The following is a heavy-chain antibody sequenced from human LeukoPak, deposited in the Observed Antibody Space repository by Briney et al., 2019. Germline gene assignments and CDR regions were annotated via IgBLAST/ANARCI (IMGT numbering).Heavy chain of an antibody. CDR3: ARSPRGGTDY. D-gene: IGHD1/OR15-1a*01. V-gene: IGHV3-7*05. Sequence: PGGSLRLSCAASEFTFSSYWMSWVRQAPGKGLEWVAILNQDGSEKYYVDSVKGRFSISKDNAKSSLYLQMNSLRAEDTAVYYCARSPRGGTDYWGQGTLVTVSS. CDR1: EFTFSSYW. CDR2: LNQDGSEK. J-gene: IGHJ4*02.